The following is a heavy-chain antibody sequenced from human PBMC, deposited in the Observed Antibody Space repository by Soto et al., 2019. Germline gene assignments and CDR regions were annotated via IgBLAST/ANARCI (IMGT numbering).Heavy chain of an antibody. CDR3: ARGSTDSYPGSRIFDF. CDR1: GFTFSSYA. CDR2: ITDTGGDT. J-gene: IGHJ4*02. V-gene: IGHV3-23*01. Sequence: GGSLRLSCAASGFTFSSYAMSWVRQAPGKGLEWVSTITDTGGDTKYADSVRGRFTMSRDNSKKTLYLQMNSLRVEDSALYYCARGSTDSYPGSRIFDFWGRGTLVTVSS. D-gene: IGHD3-10*01.